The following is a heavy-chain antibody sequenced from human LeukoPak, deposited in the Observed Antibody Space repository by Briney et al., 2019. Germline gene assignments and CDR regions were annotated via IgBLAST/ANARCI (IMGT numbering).Heavy chain of an antibody. D-gene: IGHD1-26*01. CDR1: GFTFGNSA. CDR3: TKGGSYGPLDY. CDR2: ISDSGGDT. Sequence: GGSLRLSCAVSGFTFGNSAMTWVRRAPGKGLEWVAAISDSGGDTIYTDSVKDRFTISRDNSKNTLYLQMNSLRADDTAVYYCTKGGSYGPLDYWGQGTLVTVSS. J-gene: IGHJ4*02. V-gene: IGHV3-23*01.